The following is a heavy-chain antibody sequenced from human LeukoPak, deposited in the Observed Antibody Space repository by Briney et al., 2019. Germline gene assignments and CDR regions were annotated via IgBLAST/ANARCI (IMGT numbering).Heavy chain of an antibody. CDR3: AKDMRYRDYGDYVLDY. V-gene: IGHV3-9*01. D-gene: IGHD4-17*01. J-gene: IGHJ4*02. CDR1: GFTFDDYA. Sequence: GGSLRLSCAASGFTFDDYAMHWVRQAPGKGLEWVSGISWNSGSIGYADSVKGRFTISRDNAKNSLYLQMNILRAEDTALYYCAKDMRYRDYGDYVLDYWGQGTLVTVSS. CDR2: ISWNSGSI.